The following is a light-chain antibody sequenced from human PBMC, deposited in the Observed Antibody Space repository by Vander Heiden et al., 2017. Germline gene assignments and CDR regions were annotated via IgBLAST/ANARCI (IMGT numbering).Light chain of an antibody. CDR1: QSVSSN. Sequence: EIVMTQSPATLSVSPGERATLSCRASQSVSSNLAWYQQKPGQAPRLLIYGASTRATGIPARFRGSASGPEFTLTISSLHSEDFAVYYCQQYNNWPPLTFGGGTKVQIK. CDR3: QQYNNWPPLT. J-gene: IGKJ4*01. V-gene: IGKV3D-15*01. CDR2: GAS.